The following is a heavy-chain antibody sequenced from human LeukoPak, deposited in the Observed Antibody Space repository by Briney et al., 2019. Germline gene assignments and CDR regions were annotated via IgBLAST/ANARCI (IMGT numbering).Heavy chain of an antibody. Sequence: ASVRVSCKASGYTFTSYGISWVRQAPGQGLEWMGWISAYNGNTNYAQKLQGRVTMTTDTSASTAYMELSSLRSEDTAVYYCARVSDYVWAPFDYWGQGTLVTVSS. CDR3: ARVSDYVWAPFDY. V-gene: IGHV1-18*01. CDR1: GYTFTSYG. CDR2: ISAYNGNT. J-gene: IGHJ4*02. D-gene: IGHD3-16*01.